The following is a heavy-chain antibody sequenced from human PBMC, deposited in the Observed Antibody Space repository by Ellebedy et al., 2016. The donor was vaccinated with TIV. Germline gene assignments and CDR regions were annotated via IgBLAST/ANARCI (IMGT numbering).Heavy chain of an antibody. CDR3: AKLTSANSPFDY. J-gene: IGHJ4*02. V-gene: IGHV3-23*01. Sequence: GESLKISCTASGFTFSNYAMHWVRQARGKGLEWVSSISGSAGSTYDADSVKGRFTISRDNSKNTLYLQMNSLRAEDTAVYYCAKLTSANSPFDYWGQGTLVTVSS. CDR1: GFTFSNYA. D-gene: IGHD4-23*01. CDR2: ISGSAGST.